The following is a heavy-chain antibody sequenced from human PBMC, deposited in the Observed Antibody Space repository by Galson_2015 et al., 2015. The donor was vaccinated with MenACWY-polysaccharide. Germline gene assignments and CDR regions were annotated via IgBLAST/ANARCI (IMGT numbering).Heavy chain of an antibody. CDR2: ISGSGGST. Sequence: SLRLSCAASGFTFSSYSMNWVRQAPGKGLEWVSAISGSGGSTYYADSVKGRFTISRDNSKNTLYLQMNSLRAEDTAVYYCAKEESRLASAGNAFDIWGQGTMVTVSS. CDR3: AKEESRLASAGNAFDI. D-gene: IGHD1-14*01. V-gene: IGHV3-23*01. CDR1: GFTFSSYS. J-gene: IGHJ3*02.